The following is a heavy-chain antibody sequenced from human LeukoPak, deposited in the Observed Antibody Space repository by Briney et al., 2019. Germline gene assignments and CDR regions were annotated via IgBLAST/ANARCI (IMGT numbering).Heavy chain of an antibody. V-gene: IGHV4-34*01. D-gene: IGHD4-17*01. J-gene: IGHJ6*03. CDR1: GGSFSNSY. Sequence: SETLSLTCAVHGGSFSNSYWGWIRQPPGKGLEWIGEINHSGSTNYNPSLKSRVTISVDTSKNQFSLKLSSVTAADTAVYYCASNPVTTYYYMDVWGKGTTVTVSS. CDR3: ASNPVTTYYYMDV. CDR2: INHSGST.